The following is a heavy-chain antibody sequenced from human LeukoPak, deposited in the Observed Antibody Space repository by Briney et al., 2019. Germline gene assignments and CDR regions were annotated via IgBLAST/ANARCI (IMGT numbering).Heavy chain of an antibody. CDR1: GFTFSSYG. CDR3: AKPYSGYDPSYDAFDV. V-gene: IGHV3-30*18. D-gene: IGHD5-12*01. CDR2: VSYDGSTK. J-gene: IGHJ3*01. Sequence: GGSLRLSCAASGFTFSSYGMHWVRQAPGKGLEWVAVVSYDGSTKYYADSVKGRFTISRDNSKNTLYLQMNSLRAEDTAVYYCAKPYSGYDPSYDAFDVWGQGTMVTASS.